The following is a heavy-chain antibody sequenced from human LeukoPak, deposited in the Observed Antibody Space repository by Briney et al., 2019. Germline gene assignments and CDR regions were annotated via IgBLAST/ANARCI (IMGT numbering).Heavy chain of an antibody. Sequence: GGSLRLSCAASGFTFSSSAMGWVRQAPGKGLEWVSAISGPGGATYYADSVKGRFTISRDNAKNTLYLQMNSLRAEDTAVYYCARDKYSGYDTFDYWGQGTLVTVSS. D-gene: IGHD5-12*01. CDR1: GFTFSSSA. CDR2: ISGPGGAT. J-gene: IGHJ4*02. V-gene: IGHV3-23*01. CDR3: ARDKYSGYDTFDY.